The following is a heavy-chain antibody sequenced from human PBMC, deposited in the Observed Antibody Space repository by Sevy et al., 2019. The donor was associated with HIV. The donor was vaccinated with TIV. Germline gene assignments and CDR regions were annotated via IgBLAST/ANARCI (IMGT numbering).Heavy chain of an antibody. V-gene: IGHV4-59*01. Sequence: SETLSLTCTVSGGSISSYYWSWIRQPPGKGLEWIGYIYYSGSTNYNPSLKSRVTISVDTSKNQFSLKLSSVTAADTAGYYCASGIYCSSTSCHLGAFDYWGQGTLVTVSS. D-gene: IGHD2-2*01. CDR3: ASGIYCSSTSCHLGAFDY. CDR1: GGSISSYY. J-gene: IGHJ4*02. CDR2: IYYSGST.